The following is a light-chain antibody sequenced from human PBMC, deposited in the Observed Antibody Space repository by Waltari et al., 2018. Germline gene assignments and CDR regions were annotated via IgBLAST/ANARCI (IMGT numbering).Light chain of an antibody. CDR3: QQYFTFPWT. CDR2: RAS. Sequence: DIQMTQSPSTLSASVGESVTITCRASQSVSTWLAWYQQQPGKAPTLLVYRASSYQNGVPSRFSASGSGAEFTLSINGLQPDDFATYYCQQYFTFPWTFGRGTKVEI. CDR1: QSVSTW. J-gene: IGKJ1*01. V-gene: IGKV1-5*03.